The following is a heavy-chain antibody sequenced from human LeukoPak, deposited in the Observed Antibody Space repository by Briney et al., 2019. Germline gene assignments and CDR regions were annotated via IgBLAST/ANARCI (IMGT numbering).Heavy chain of an antibody. Sequence: GGSLRLSCAASGFTFSSYSMNWVRQAPGKGLEWVSYISPSSTSIYYADSVKGRFTFSRDNSKNTLYLQMDSLRAEDTALYYCAKGSGINHYHWIDPWGQGTLVTVSS. CDR2: ISPSSTSI. J-gene: IGHJ5*02. CDR1: GFTFSSYS. CDR3: AKGSGINHYHWIDP. D-gene: IGHD1-14*01. V-gene: IGHV3-48*01.